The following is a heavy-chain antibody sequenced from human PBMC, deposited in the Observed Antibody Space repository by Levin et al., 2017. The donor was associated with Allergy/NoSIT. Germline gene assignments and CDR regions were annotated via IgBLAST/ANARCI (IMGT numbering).Heavy chain of an antibody. CDR3: AKDTGDLLGRNYYYGMDV. J-gene: IGHJ6*02. D-gene: IGHD3-10*01. V-gene: IGHV3-9*01. CDR1: GFKFHDYD. CDR2: ISWHSGNI. Sequence: GGSLRLSCAGSGFKFHDYDMHWVRQAPGKGLEWVSGISWHSGNIGYADSVKGRFTISRDNAKNSLYLQMNSLRSEDTALYYCAKDTGDLLGRNYYYGMDVWGQGTTVTVSS.